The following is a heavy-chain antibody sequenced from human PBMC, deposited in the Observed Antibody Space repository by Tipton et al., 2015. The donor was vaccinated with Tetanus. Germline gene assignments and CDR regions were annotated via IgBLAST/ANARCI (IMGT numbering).Heavy chain of an antibody. CDR1: GVSVRSYY. V-gene: IGHV4-59*02. CDR3: ARANYDFPKKGPFDS. Sequence: TLSLTCTVSGVSVRSYYWNWIRQPPGKGLEWIGYISYSGSTNSNYSLKSRITISQDTSKNQFSLKLTSVTAADTAVYYCARANYDFPKKGPFDSWGQGTLAIVSS. J-gene: IGHJ4*02. D-gene: IGHD3-3*01. CDR2: ISYSGST.